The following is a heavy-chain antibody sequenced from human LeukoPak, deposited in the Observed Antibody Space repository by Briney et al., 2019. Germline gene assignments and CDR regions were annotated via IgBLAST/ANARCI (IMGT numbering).Heavy chain of an antibody. Sequence: SETLSLTCTVSGGSISSDSYYWAWIRQPPGKGLEWIASIYYSGSTYYNPSLKSRVTISVDTSRNQFSLKLSSVTAADTAVYYCARLGIAVAGKGLRFDPWGQGTLVTVSS. CDR3: ARLGIAVAGKGLRFDP. V-gene: IGHV4-39*01. CDR2: IYYSGST. D-gene: IGHD6-19*01. CDR1: GGSISSDSYY. J-gene: IGHJ5*02.